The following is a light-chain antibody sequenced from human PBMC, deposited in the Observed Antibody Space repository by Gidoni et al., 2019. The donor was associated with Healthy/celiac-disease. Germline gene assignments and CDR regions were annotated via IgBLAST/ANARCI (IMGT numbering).Light chain of an antibody. J-gene: IGKJ2*01. CDR3: QQYGSSPGYT. V-gene: IGKV3-20*01. CDR1: QSVSSSY. CDR2: GAS. Sequence: DIVLTQSPGTLSLSPGERATLSCRASQSVSSSYLSWYQQKPGQAPRLLIYGASSRATGIPDRFGGSGSGTDFTLTISRLEPEDFAVYYCQQYGSSPGYTFGQGTKLEIK.